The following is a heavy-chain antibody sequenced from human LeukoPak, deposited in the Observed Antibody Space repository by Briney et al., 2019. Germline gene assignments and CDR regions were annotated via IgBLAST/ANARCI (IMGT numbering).Heavy chain of an antibody. CDR1: GGSISSGGYS. CDR3: AREQDYGDYAWFDP. CDR2: FYHSGST. J-gene: IGHJ5*02. Sequence: SQTLSLTCAVSGGSISSGGYSWSWIRQPPGKGLEWIGYFYHSGSTYYNPSLKSRVTISVDRSKNQFSLKLSSVTAADTAVYYCAREQDYGDYAWFDPWGQGTLVTVSS. D-gene: IGHD4-17*01. V-gene: IGHV4-30-2*01.